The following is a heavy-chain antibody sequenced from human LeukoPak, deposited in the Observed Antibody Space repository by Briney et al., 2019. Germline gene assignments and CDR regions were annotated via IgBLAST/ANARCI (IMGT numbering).Heavy chain of an antibody. D-gene: IGHD3-10*01. V-gene: IGHV3-7*01. CDR3: GRWGVKAGLDY. CDR2: INPHGTEK. Sequence: RAGRSLRLSYAASGFSFSSYAMSSVRQAPGKGLEWVANINPHGTEKYYAHSLEGRFSVSRDNAKNSVYLQMNSLRVEDAGFYYCGRWGVKAGLDYWGQGSLATVSS. J-gene: IGHJ4*02. CDR1: GFSFSSYA.